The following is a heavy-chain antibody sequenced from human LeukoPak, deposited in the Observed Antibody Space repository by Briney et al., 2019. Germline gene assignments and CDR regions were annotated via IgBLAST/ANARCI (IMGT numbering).Heavy chain of an antibody. J-gene: IGHJ5*01. CDR1: GYTFSNYG. V-gene: IGHV1-18*01. CDR2: ITAYNGNR. D-gene: IGHD1-1*01. CDR3: ARENDKVVDP. Sequence: ASVKVACKTYGYTFSNYGISWVRQAPGQGLEWMGWITAYNGNRLYAQRFQGRITLTTDTSTSTSYMELRSMEYDDTAIYYCARENDKVVDPWGQGTLVTVSS.